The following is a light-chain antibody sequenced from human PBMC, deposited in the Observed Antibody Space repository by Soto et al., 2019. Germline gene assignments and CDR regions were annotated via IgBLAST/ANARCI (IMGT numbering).Light chain of an antibody. CDR2: EAS. Sequence: QSALTQPPSVYGSPVRSVTISCTGTSTDSVSYNRVSWYQQPPGTAPKLIIYEASNRSSGVPGRFSGSKSGNTASLTISGLQAADEADYYCSLYTSENTYVFGTGTKVTVL. CDR3: SLYTSENTYV. J-gene: IGLJ1*01. CDR1: STDSVSYNR. V-gene: IGLV2-18*01.